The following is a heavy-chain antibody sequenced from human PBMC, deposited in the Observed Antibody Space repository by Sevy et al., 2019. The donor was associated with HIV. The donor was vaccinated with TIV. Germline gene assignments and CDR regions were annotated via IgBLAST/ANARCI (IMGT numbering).Heavy chain of an antibody. CDR3: TTDLLAAAVNFDY. J-gene: IGHJ4*02. V-gene: IGHV3-15*01. CDR2: IKSKTDGGTI. Sequence: GGSLRLSCAASGFTFSNAWMSWVRQAPGKGLEWVGRIKSKTDGGTIDYAAPVKGRFTISRDDSKNTLYLQMNSLKTEDTAVYYCTTDLLAAAVNFDYWGQGTLVTVSS. D-gene: IGHD6-13*01. CDR1: GFTFSNAW.